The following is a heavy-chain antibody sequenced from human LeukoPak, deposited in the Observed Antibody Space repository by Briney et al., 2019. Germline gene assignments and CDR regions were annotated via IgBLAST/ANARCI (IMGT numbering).Heavy chain of an antibody. CDR1: GFTFSDYY. J-gene: IGHJ6*03. CDR2: ISSSGSTI. D-gene: IGHD4-11*01. V-gene: IGHV3-11*04. CDR3: ARDRDSNYLYYYMDV. Sequence: PGGSLRLSCVASGFTFSDYYMSWIRQAPGKGLEWVSYISSSGSTIYYADSVKGRFTISRDNAKNSLYLQMNSLRAEDTAVYYCARDRDSNYLYYYMDVWGKGTTVTVSS.